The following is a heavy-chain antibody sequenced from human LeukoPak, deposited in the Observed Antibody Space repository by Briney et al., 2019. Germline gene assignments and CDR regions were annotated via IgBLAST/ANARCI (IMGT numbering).Heavy chain of an antibody. V-gene: IGHV3-7*01. J-gene: IGHJ4*01. Sequence: GGSLRLSCTASGFIFSSYWMTWVRQAPGNGFEWVANIRQDGSEKNFVDSVKGRFTISRDNAKNSLYRQMNTLTAEDTAVYYCARDPIDYWGQGTLVTVTS. CDR1: GFIFSSYW. CDR3: ARDPIDY. CDR2: IRQDGSEK.